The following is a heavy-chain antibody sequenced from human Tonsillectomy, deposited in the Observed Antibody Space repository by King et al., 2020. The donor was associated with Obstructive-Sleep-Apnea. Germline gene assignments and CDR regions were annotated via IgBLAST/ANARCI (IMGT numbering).Heavy chain of an antibody. Sequence: VQLVESGGGLVQPGRSLRLSCAASGFTFDDYAMHWVRHATGKGLEWGSGINWNSGSIGYANAVKGRFTISRDNAKNSMYLQMDSLRAEDTALYYCAKSASGSYYHAWFDPWGQGTLVTVS. CDR3: AKSASGSYYHAWFDP. D-gene: IGHD3-10*01. CDR2: INWNSGSI. V-gene: IGHV3-9*01. J-gene: IGHJ5*02. CDR1: GFTFDDYA.